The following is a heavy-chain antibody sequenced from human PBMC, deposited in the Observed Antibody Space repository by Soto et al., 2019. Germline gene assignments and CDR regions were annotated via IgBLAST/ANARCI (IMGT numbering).Heavy chain of an antibody. D-gene: IGHD5-12*01. J-gene: IGHJ6*02. CDR1: GFTFSSNG. Sequence: GGSLRLSCAASGFTFSSNGMHWVRQAPGKGLEWVAVISYDGSNKYYADSVKGRFTISRDNSKNTLYVQMNSLRAEDTAVYYCAKIPTSRVDETLDIVATIGPLDYYYGMDVWGQGTTVTVSS. CDR3: AKIPTSRVDETLDIVATIGPLDYYYGMDV. V-gene: IGHV3-30*18. CDR2: ISYDGSNK.